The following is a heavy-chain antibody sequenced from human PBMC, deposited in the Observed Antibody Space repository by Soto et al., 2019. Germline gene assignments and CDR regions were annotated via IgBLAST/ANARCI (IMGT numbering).Heavy chain of an antibody. Sequence: SETLSLTCTVSGGSISSYYWSWIRQPPGKGLEWIGYIYYSGSTNYNPSLKIRVTISVDTSKNQFSLKLSSVTAADTAVYYCARVGGGSGSYYNYWGQGTLVTVSS. CDR2: IYYSGST. D-gene: IGHD3-10*01. J-gene: IGHJ4*02. CDR3: ARVGGGSGSYYNY. V-gene: IGHV4-59*01. CDR1: GGSISSYY.